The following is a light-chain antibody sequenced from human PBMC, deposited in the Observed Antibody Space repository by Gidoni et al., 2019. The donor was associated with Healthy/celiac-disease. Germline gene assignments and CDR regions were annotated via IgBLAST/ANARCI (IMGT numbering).Light chain of an antibody. CDR3: QQYYSTPFT. J-gene: IGKJ3*01. CDR2: WAS. CDR1: QSVLYSSNNKNY. V-gene: IGKV4-1*01. Sequence: DSVMTQSPDSLAGSLGERATINCKSSQSVLYSSNNKNYLAWYQQKPGQPPKLLIYWASTRESGVPDRFSGSGSGTDFTLTISSLQAEDVAVYYCQQYYSTPFTFGPGTKVDIK.